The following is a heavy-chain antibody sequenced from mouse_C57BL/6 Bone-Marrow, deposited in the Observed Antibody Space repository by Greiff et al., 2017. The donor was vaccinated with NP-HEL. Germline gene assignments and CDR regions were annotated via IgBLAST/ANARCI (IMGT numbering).Heavy chain of an antibody. J-gene: IGHJ4*01. CDR2: ISSGGDYI. CDR3: TRDDGNPYAMDY. V-gene: IGHV5-9-1*02. CDR1: GFTFSSYA. D-gene: IGHD2-1*01. Sequence: EVKVVESGEGLVKPGGSLKLSCAASGFTFSSYAMSWVRQTPEKRLEWVAYISSGGDYIYYADTVKGRFTISRDNARNTLYLQMSSLKSEDTAMYYCTRDDGNPYAMDYWGQGTSVTVSS.